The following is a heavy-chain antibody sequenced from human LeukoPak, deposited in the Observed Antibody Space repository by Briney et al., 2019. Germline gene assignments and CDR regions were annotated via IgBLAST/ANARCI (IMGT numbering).Heavy chain of an antibody. D-gene: IGHD3-22*01. CDR2: IKQDGGAK. CDR3: ARGDYYDSSDYFNDAFDV. CDR1: GFTFSNCW. Sequence: PGGSLRLSCAASGFTFSNCWMSWVRQAPGQGLEWVANIKQDGGAKYYVDSVKGRFTISRDNAKNSLYLQMSSLRAEDTAVYYCARGDYYDSSDYFNDAFDVWGQGTMVTVSS. J-gene: IGHJ3*01. V-gene: IGHV3-7*01.